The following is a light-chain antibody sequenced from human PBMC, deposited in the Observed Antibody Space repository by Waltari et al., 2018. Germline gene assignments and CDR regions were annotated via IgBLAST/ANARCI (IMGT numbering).Light chain of an antibody. CDR2: YAS. CDR1: QGIRSG. Sequence: AIQLTQSPSSLSASIGDRVTISCRASQGIRSGLAWYQQKPGRPPKLLIYYASPLDSGVPSRFSGSGSGTDFTLTISSLQPEDFATYYCQQCLTYPQAFGQGTRLEIK. CDR3: QQCLTYPQA. J-gene: IGKJ5*01. V-gene: IGKV1-13*02.